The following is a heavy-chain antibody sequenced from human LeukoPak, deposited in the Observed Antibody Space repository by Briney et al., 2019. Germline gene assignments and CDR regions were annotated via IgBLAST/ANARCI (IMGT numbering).Heavy chain of an antibody. CDR1: GFTFSSYA. Sequence: GGSLRLSCAASGFTFSSYAMSWVRQAPGKGLEWVSTISGSAGTTYYADSLKGRFTISRDNSQNTLYLQMNSLRADDTAVYYCAKGGSSSWRGAIDYWGQGTLVTVSS. CDR3: AKGGSSSWRGAIDY. CDR2: ISGSAGTT. D-gene: IGHD6-13*01. V-gene: IGHV3-23*01. J-gene: IGHJ4*02.